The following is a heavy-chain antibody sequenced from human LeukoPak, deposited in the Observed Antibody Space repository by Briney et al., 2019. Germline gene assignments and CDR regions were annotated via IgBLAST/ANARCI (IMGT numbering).Heavy chain of an antibody. J-gene: IGHJ4*02. CDR2: ISSSGSTI. CDR3: AKKLLTVTTWGFDY. V-gene: IGHV3-48*03. Sequence: GGSLRLSCAASGFTFSSYEMNWVRQAPGKGLEWVSYISSSGSTIYYADSVKGRFTISRDNSKNTLYLQMNSLRAEDTAVYYCAKKLLTVTTWGFDYWGQGTLASVSS. CDR1: GFTFSSYE. D-gene: IGHD4-11*01.